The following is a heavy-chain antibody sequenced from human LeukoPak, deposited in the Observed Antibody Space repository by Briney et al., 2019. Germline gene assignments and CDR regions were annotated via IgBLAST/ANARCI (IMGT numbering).Heavy chain of an antibody. Sequence: SETLSLTCTVSGGSISSGGYYWSWIRQHPGKGLEWIGCIYFSGSTYYNPSLKSRVTISVDTSKNQFSLQLSSVTAADTAVYYCARDYYGGNPGYYFDHWGQGTLVIVSS. CDR2: IYFSGST. J-gene: IGHJ4*02. CDR1: GGSISSGGYY. CDR3: ARDYYGGNPGYYFDH. D-gene: IGHD4-23*01. V-gene: IGHV4-31*03.